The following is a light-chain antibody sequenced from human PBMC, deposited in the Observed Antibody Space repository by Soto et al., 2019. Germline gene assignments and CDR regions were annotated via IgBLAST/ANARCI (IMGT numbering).Light chain of an antibody. J-gene: IGLJ2*01. CDR2: RTN. CDR1: SGSVSTSYY. Sequence: QTVVTQEPSFSVSPGGTVTLTCGLSSGSVSTSYYPSWYQQTPGQAPRTLIYRTNTRSSRVPDRFSGSILGNKAALTITGAQADDESDYYCVLYMGSVPVFGGGTKLTVL. CDR3: VLYMGSVPV. V-gene: IGLV8-61*01.